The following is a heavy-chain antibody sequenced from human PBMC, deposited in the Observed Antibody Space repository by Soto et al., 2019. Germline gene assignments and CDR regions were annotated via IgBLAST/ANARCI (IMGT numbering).Heavy chain of an antibody. CDR1: GYTFTGYY. J-gene: IGHJ4*02. CDR2: INPNSGGT. D-gene: IGHD3-16*01. Sequence: ASVKVSCKASGYTFTGYYMHWVRQAPGQGLEWMGWINPNSGGTNYAQKFQGWVTMTRDTSISTAYMELSRLRSDDTAVYYCASERGGDSGTFDYWGQGTLVTVSS. V-gene: IGHV1-2*04. CDR3: ASERGGDSGTFDY.